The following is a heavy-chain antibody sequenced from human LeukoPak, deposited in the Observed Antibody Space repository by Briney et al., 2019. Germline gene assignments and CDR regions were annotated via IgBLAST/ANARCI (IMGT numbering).Heavy chain of an antibody. CDR1: GYTFTSYY. CDR3: ARRDKYCSSTSCYAIGFDP. Sequence: ASVKVSCKASGYTFTSYYMHGVRQAPGQGLEWMGIINPSGGSTSYAQKFQGRATMTRDTSTSTVYMELSSLRSEDTAVYYCARRDKYCSSTSCYAIGFDPWGQGTLVTVSS. V-gene: IGHV1-46*01. CDR2: INPSGGST. D-gene: IGHD2-2*01. J-gene: IGHJ5*02.